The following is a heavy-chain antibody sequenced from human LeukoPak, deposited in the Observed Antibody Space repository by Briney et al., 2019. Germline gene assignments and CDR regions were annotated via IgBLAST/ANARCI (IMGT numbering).Heavy chain of an antibody. Sequence: GRSLRLSCAASGFTFSSYGMHWVRQAPGKGLEWVAVISYDGSNKYYADSVKGRFTISRDNSKNTLYLQMNSLRAEDTAVYYCAKDQTYYDYVWGSRTFDYWGQGTLVTVSS. V-gene: IGHV3-30*18. CDR2: ISYDGSNK. CDR3: AKDQTYYDYVWGSRTFDY. J-gene: IGHJ4*02. CDR1: GFTFSSYG. D-gene: IGHD3-16*01.